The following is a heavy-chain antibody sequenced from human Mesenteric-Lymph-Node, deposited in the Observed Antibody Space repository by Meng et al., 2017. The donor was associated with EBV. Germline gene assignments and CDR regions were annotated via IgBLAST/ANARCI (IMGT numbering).Heavy chain of an antibody. CDR1: GYTFTGYG. CDR3: VRDGDGIVPSINFDY. D-gene: IGHD5-12*01. CDR2: ISGHNGNT. J-gene: IGHJ4*02. V-gene: IGHV1-18*01. Sequence: QVPLGQSSPGVTPPGASAKVSLKASGYTFTGYGNSWGRQAPAQGLDWMGWISGHNGNTNYAQKFQGRVTLTTDTSTSTAYMELRSLRSDDTAVYYCVRDGDGIVPSINFDYWGQGTLVTVSS.